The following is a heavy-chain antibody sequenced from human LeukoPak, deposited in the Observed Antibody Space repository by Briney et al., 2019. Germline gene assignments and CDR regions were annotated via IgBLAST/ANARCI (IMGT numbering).Heavy chain of an antibody. CDR1: GFRFSSYT. J-gene: IGHJ5*01. CDR3: AKLTDS. V-gene: IGHV3-23*01. Sequence: PGGSLRLSCAASGFRFSSYTVSWVRQAPGKGLEWVSDISGSGAGTYYADSVKGRFTISRDNSKNTLYLQMSSLGADDTAVYYCAKLTDSWGQGTLVSVSS. CDR2: ISGSGAGT.